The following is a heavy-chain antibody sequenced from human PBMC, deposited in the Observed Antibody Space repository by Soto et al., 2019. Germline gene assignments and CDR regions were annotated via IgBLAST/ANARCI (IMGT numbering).Heavy chain of an antibody. V-gene: IGHV4-59*08. Sequence: QVQLQESGPGLVKPSETLSLSCNVSGGSISGHYWSWVRQTPGKGLEWIGYIYYSGSTNYNPSPNSRVPTSVDTSKNHFSLRLTSETAADTAVYYCARGPYYDLIWNYYYMDVWGKGTTVTVSS. D-gene: IGHD3-16*01. J-gene: IGHJ6*03. CDR2: IYYSGST. CDR3: ARGPYYDLIWNYYYMDV. CDR1: GGSISGHY.